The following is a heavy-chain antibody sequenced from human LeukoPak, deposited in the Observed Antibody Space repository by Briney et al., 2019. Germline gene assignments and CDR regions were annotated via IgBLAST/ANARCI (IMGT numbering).Heavy chain of an antibody. CDR1: GFTFSSYA. Sequence: GGSLRLSCTTSGFTFSSYALSWVRQAPGKGLEWVSAISVGSDVIYYADSVKGRFAISRDNSKHTVYLQMDSLRAEDTAVYYCAKSHVSTATGTGRYFDYWGQGTLVTVSS. CDR3: AKSHVSTATGTGRYFDY. D-gene: IGHD3-9*01. V-gene: IGHV3-23*01. J-gene: IGHJ4*02. CDR2: ISVGSDVI.